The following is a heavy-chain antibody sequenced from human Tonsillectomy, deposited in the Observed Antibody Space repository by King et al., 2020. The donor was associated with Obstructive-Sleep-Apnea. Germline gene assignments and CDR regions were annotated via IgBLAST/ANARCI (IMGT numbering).Heavy chain of an antibody. CDR2: ISYDGSNK. D-gene: IGHD6-13*01. V-gene: IGHV3-30*04. CDR3: ARARYSSSWYPPDY. CDR1: GFTFSSYA. Sequence: VQLVESGGGLGQPGRSLRLSCAASGFTFSSYAMHWVRQAPGKGLEWGAVISYDGSNKYYADSVKGRFTISRDNSKNTLYLQMNSLGAEDTAVYYCARARYSSSWYPPDYWGQGTLVTVSS. J-gene: IGHJ4*02.